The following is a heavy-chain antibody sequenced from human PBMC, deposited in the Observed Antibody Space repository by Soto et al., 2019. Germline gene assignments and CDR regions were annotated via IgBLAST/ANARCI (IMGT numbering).Heavy chain of an antibody. V-gene: IGHV3-49*04. CDR2: IRSKAYGGTT. CDR3: TRDPPMVRGVITFYYYGMDV. CDR1: GFTFGDYA. D-gene: IGHD3-10*01. Sequence: GGSLRLSCTASGFTFGDYAMSWVRQAPGKGLGWVGFIRSKAYGGTTEYAASVKGRFTISRDDSKSIAYLQMNSLKTEDTAVYYCTRDPPMVRGVITFYYYGMDVWGQGTTVTVSS. J-gene: IGHJ6*02.